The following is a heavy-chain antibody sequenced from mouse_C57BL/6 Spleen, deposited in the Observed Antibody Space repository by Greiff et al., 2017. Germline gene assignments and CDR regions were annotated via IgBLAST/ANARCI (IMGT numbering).Heavy chain of an antibody. D-gene: IGHD2-4*01. CDR1: GFTFSDYY. CDR2: INYDGSST. CDR3: AREDDYDVFSYWYFDV. Sequence: DVMLVESEGGLVQPGSSMKLSCTASGFTFSDYYMAWVRQVPEKGLEWVANINYDGSSTYYLDSLKSRFIISRDNAKNILYLQMSSLKSEDTATYYCAREDDYDVFSYWYFDVWGTGTTVTVSS. J-gene: IGHJ1*03. V-gene: IGHV5-16*01.